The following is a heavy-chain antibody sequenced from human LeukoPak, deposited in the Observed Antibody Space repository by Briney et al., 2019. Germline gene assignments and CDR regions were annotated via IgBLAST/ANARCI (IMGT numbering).Heavy chain of an antibody. Sequence: GGSLRLSCSASGFTVSDYYMTWVRQAPGKGLEWVPLIYRGGSTYYADSVQGRFTISRGNSKNTLYVQMKSPRAEDTAVYYCARIPTEDDWYFDLWGRGVLVTVSS. CDR3: ARIPTEDDWYFDL. D-gene: IGHD2-21*01. J-gene: IGHJ2*01. CDR2: IYRGGST. V-gene: IGHV3-66*01. CDR1: GFTVSDYY.